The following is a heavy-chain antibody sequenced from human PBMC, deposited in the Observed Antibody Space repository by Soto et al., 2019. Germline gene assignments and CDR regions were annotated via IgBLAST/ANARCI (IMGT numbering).Heavy chain of an antibody. Sequence: SETLSLTCTVSGGSISSGGYYWSWIRQHPGKGLEWIGYIYYSGSTYYNPSLKSRVTISVDTPKNQFSLKLSSVTAADTAVYYCARYTYDCWSGLYYYGMDVWGQGTTVTVSS. CDR2: IYYSGST. J-gene: IGHJ6*02. D-gene: IGHD3-3*01. CDR1: GGSISSGGYY. CDR3: ARYTYDCWSGLYYYGMDV. V-gene: IGHV4-31*03.